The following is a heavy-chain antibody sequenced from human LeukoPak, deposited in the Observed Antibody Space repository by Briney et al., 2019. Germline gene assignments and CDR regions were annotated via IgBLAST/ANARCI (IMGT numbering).Heavy chain of an antibody. J-gene: IGHJ4*02. D-gene: IGHD3-10*01. CDR2: INYSGSI. V-gene: IGHV4-39*01. Sequence: PSETLSLTCTVSGGSISSSTYYWGWIRQPPGKGLEWFGSINYSGSIYYNPSLKSRVTISVDTSKNQFSLKLSSVTAADTAVYFCARRLGGSGTYYFDYWGQGTLVTVSS. CDR1: GGSISSSTYY. CDR3: ARRLGGSGTYYFDY.